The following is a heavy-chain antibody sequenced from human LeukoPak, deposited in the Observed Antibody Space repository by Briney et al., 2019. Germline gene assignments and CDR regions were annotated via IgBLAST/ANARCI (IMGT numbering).Heavy chain of an antibody. V-gene: IGHV3-21*01. CDR1: GFTFSSYS. CDR3: ASEDGYNPTGY. D-gene: IGHD5-24*01. Sequence: SGGSLRLSCAASGFTFSSYSMNWVRQAPGKGLEWVSSISSSSSYIYYADSVKGRFTISRDNAKNSLYLQMNSLRAEDTAVYYCASEDGYNPTGYWGQGTLVTVSS. J-gene: IGHJ4*02. CDR2: ISSSSSYI.